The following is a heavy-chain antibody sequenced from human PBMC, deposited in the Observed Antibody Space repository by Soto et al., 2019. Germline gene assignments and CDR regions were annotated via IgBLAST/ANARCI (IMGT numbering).Heavy chain of an antibody. Sequence: QVHLVQSGAEVKKPGASVKVSCKASGYTFTSYAMHWVRQAPGQRLEWMGWINAGNGNTKYSQKFQGRVTITRDTSASTAYMELSSLRSEDTAVYYCARSIVVVTVLDYWGQGTLVTVSS. CDR1: GYTFTSYA. D-gene: IGHD2-21*02. CDR2: INAGNGNT. CDR3: ARSIVVVTVLDY. V-gene: IGHV1-3*01. J-gene: IGHJ4*02.